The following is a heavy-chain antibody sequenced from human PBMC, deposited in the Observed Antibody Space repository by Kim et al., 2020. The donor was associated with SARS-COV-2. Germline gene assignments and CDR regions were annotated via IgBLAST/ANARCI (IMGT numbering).Heavy chain of an antibody. V-gene: IGHV4-4*07. Sequence: SETLSLTCTVSGGSITSYYWSWIRQPAGKGLEWIGHIYNSGNTNYNPSLKSRVTMSVDTSKNQFSLTLTSVTAADTAIYYCARVVNYDSSGRYFQHWGQGTLVTVSS. D-gene: IGHD3-22*01. J-gene: IGHJ1*01. CDR3: ARVVNYDSSGRYFQH. CDR2: IYNSGNT. CDR1: GGSITSYY.